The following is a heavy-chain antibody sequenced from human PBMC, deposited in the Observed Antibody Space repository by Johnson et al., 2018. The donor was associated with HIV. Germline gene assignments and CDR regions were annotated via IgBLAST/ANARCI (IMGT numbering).Heavy chain of an antibody. CDR2: ISGSGGST. Sequence: VQLVESGGGLVQPGGSLRLSCAASGFTFRSYAMSWVRQAPGKGLEWVSAISGSGGSTYYADSVTGRFTISRDNSKNTLYLQMNSLRAEDTAVYYCAKGRLVGATTYDAFDIWGQGTMVTVSS. J-gene: IGHJ3*02. CDR1: GFTFRSYA. V-gene: IGHV3-23*04. CDR3: AKGRLVGATTYDAFDI. D-gene: IGHD1-26*01.